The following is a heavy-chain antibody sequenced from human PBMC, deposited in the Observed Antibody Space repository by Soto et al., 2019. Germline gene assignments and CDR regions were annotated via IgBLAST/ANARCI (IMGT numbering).Heavy chain of an antibody. J-gene: IGHJ6*02. Sequence: ASVKVSCNAPGYTFTSYGISWVRQAPGQGLEWMGWISAYNGNTNYAHKLQGRVTMTTDTSTSTAYTELRSLRSDDTAVYYCARGVRGYGLDVWAQGPTVTVSS. CDR3: ARGVRGYGLDV. CDR2: ISAYNGNT. D-gene: IGHD3-10*01. V-gene: IGHV1-18*01. CDR1: GYTFTSYG.